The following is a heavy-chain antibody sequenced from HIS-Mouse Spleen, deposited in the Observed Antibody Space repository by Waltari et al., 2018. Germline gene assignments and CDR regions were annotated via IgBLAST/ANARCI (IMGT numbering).Heavy chain of an antibody. Sequence: EVQLVESGGGLVQPGRSLRLSCAASGFTFDDYAMHWVRQAPGNGLEWVSGISWNSGSIGYADSVKGRFTISRDNAKNSLYLQMNSLRAEDTALYYCAKDMGTDWYFDLWGRGTLVTVSS. J-gene: IGHJ2*01. CDR1: GFTFDDYA. CDR2: ISWNSGSI. CDR3: AKDMGTDWYFDL. V-gene: IGHV3-9*01. D-gene: IGHD1-1*01.